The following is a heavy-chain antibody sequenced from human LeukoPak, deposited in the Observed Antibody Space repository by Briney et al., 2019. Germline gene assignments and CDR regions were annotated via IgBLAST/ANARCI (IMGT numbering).Heavy chain of an antibody. CDR1: GFTFSSYA. CDR2: ISGSGGST. D-gene: IGHD5-18*01. V-gene: IGHV3-23*01. CDR3: AKDGGYSYGYYMDV. Sequence: GGSLRLSCAASGFTFSSYAMSWVRQAPGKGLEWVSAISGSGGSTYYADSVKGRFTISRDNSKNTLYLQMNSLRAEDTAVYYCAKDGGYSYGYYMDVWGKGTTVTVSS. J-gene: IGHJ6*03.